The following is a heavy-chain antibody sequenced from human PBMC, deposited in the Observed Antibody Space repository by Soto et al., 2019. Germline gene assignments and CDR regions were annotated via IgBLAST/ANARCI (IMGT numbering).Heavy chain of an antibody. CDR3: ARGIAAAGPGDYYYYGMDV. CDR1: GGSISSGGYY. J-gene: IGHJ6*02. D-gene: IGHD6-13*01. Sequence: SETLSLTCTVSGGSISSGGYYWSWIRQHPGKGLEWIGYIYYSGSTYYNPSLKSRVTISVDTSKNQFSLKLSSVTAADTAVYYCARGIAAAGPGDYYYYGMDVWGQGTTVTVSS. CDR2: IYYSGST. V-gene: IGHV4-31*03.